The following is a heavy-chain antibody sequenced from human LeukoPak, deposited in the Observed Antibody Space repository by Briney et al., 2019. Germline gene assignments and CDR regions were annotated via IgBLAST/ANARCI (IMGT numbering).Heavy chain of an antibody. J-gene: IGHJ3*02. Sequence: GGSLRLSCAASGFTFSSYWMSWVRQAPGKGLEWVANIKQDGSEKYYVDSVKGRFTISRDNAKNSLYLQMNSLRAEDTAVYYCANTGTTCNYDAFDIWGQGTMVTVSS. CDR2: IKQDGSEK. V-gene: IGHV3-7*01. D-gene: IGHD4-17*01. CDR3: ANTGTTCNYDAFDI. CDR1: GFTFSSYW.